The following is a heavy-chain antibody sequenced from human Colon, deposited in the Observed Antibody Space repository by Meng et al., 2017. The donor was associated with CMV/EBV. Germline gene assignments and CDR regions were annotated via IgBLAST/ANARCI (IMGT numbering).Heavy chain of an antibody. D-gene: IGHD3-10*01. Sequence: QVQLKGSGPGLVKPSGTLSLTGTVSGCSISGHYGTWIRRPAGEGLQWLGRIYSNGRIDENYSLRSRVTISVDTSKNQLSLRLTSVTAADTAVYYCGRAGARGVPIDVWGRGTLVTVSS. CDR1: GCSISGHY. J-gene: IGHJ1*01. CDR2: IYSNGRI. V-gene: IGHV4-4*07. CDR3: GRAGARGVPIDV.